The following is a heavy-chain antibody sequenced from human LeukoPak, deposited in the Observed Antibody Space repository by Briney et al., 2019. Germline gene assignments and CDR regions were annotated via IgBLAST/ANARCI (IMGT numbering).Heavy chain of an antibody. CDR2: IYTSGST. Sequence: SETLSPTCTVSGGSISSSSYYWSWIRQPAGKGLEWIGRIYTSGSTNYNPSLKSRVTISVDTSKNQFSLKLSSVTAADTAVYYCAKDYGDSRTLDYWGQGTLVTVSS. CDR1: GGSISSSSYY. D-gene: IGHD4-17*01. CDR3: AKDYGDSRTLDY. J-gene: IGHJ4*02. V-gene: IGHV4-61*02.